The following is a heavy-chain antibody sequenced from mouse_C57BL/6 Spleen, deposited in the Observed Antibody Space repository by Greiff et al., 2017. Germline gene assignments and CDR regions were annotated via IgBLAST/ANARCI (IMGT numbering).Heavy chain of an antibody. CDR3: ARSTAQATLAY. J-gene: IGHJ3*01. D-gene: IGHD3-2*02. Sequence: VQLQQSGPGLVKPSQSLSLTCSVTGYSITSGYYWNWIRQFPGNKLEWMGYISYDGSNNYNPSLKNRISITRDTSKNQFFLKLNSVTTEDTATYYCARSTAQATLAYWGQGTLVTVSA. V-gene: IGHV3-6*01. CDR1: GYSITSGYY. CDR2: ISYDGSN.